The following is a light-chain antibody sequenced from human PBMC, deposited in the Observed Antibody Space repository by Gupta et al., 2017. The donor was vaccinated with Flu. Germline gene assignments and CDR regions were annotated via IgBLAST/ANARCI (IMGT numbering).Light chain of an antibody. J-gene: IGLJ2*01. CDR2: LNSDGSH. Sequence: QLVLTQSPSASASLGASVRLTCTLSSGHSNFAIAWHQQLPEKGPRFLMKLNSDGSHNKGDGIPDRFSGSSSGAERYITISSLQSEDEADYYCRTWGTGTVVFGGGTKLTVL. CDR3: RTWGTGTVV. CDR1: SGHSNFA. V-gene: IGLV4-69*01.